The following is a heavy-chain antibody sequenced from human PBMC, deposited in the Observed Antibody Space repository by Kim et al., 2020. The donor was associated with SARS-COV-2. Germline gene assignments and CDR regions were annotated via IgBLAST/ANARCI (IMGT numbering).Heavy chain of an antibody. J-gene: IGHJ6*02. Sequence: ASVKVSCKVSGYTLTELSIHWVRQAPGKGLEWIGSFDPEDGETIYAQKFQGRVTMTEDTSTDTAYMELSSLRSEDTAVYYCATDLHSGWPYYYYYGMDVWGQGTTVTVSS. V-gene: IGHV1-24*01. CDR1: GYTLTELS. CDR2: FDPEDGET. CDR3: ATDLHSGWPYYYYYGMDV. D-gene: IGHD6-19*01.